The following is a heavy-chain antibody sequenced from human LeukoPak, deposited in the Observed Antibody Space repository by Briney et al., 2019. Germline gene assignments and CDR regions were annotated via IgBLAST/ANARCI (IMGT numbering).Heavy chain of an antibody. Sequence: ASVKVSCKASGYTFTGYYIHWVRQAPGQGLDWMGWINPNSGGTNYAQKFQGRVTMTRDTSISTAYVELSRLRSDNTAVYYCARGTGEGYTYGRYYFDYWGQGTLVTVSS. V-gene: IGHV1-2*02. CDR3: ARGTGEGYTYGRYYFDY. D-gene: IGHD5-18*01. CDR1: GYTFTGYY. J-gene: IGHJ4*02. CDR2: INPNSGGT.